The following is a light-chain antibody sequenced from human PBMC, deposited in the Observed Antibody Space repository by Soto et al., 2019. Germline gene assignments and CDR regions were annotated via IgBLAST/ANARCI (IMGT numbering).Light chain of an antibody. CDR1: SSDVGGYNY. J-gene: IGLJ2*01. CDR2: DVS. V-gene: IGLV2-14*01. CDR3: RSYKGSSTYGV. Sequence: QSALTQPASVSGSPGQSITISCTGTSSDVGGYNYVSWYQQHPGKAPKLLIYDVSNRPSGVSNRFSGSKSGNTASLTISGLQAEDEADYYCRSYKGSSTYGVFGGGTKLTVL.